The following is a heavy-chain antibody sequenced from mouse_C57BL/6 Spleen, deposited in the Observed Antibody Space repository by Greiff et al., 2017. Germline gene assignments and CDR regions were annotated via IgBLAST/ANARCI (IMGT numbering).Heavy chain of an antibody. CDR2: IWWDDDK. CDR1: GFSLSTFGMG. V-gene: IGHV8-8*01. J-gene: IGHJ2*01. CDR3: ARIKTAQGPHF. Sequence: QVTLKESGPGILQPSQTLSLTCSFSGFSLSTFGMGVGGIRQPSGKGLEWLAHIWWDDDKYYNPALKSRLTISKDTSKNQVYLTIANVDTADTATNSCARIKTAQGPHFWGQGTTLTVSS. D-gene: IGHD3-2*02.